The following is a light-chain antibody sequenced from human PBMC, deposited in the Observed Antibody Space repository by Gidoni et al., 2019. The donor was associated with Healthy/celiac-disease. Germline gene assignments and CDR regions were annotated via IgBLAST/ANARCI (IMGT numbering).Light chain of an antibody. J-gene: IGLJ1*01. Sequence: QSALTQPASVSGSPGQSVTISCAGTSNDVGSYNLVSWYQQHPGKAPKLMLYEVSKRPSGVSNRFSGSKSGNTASLTISGLQADDEADYYCCSYAGSSTPYVFGTGTKVTV. V-gene: IGLV2-23*02. CDR2: EVS. CDR1: SNDVGSYNL. CDR3: CSYAGSSTPYV.